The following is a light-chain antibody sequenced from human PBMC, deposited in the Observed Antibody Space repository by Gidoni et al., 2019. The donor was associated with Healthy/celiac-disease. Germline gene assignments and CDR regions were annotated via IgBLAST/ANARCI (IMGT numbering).Light chain of an antibody. Sequence: EIVLTQSPGTLSLSPGERATLSCRASQSVSSSYLARYQQKPGQAPRLLIYGASSRATGIPDRCSGSGSGTDFTLTISRLEPEDFAVYYCQQYGSSPRDTFXXXTKLEIK. J-gene: IGKJ2*01. CDR1: QSVSSSY. CDR2: GAS. V-gene: IGKV3-20*01. CDR3: QQYGSSPRDT.